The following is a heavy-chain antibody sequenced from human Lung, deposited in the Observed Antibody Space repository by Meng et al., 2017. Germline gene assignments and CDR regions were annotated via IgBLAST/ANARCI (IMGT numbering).Heavy chain of an antibody. D-gene: IGHD6-19*01. CDR2: IYHSGST. CDR1: GGSISSSNW. J-gene: IGHJ4*02. V-gene: IGHV4-4*02. CDR3: AGGLRGIAVAGLFDY. Sequence: SETLSLTCAVSGGSISSSNWWSWVRQPPGKGLEWIGEIYHSGSTNYNPSLKSRVTISVDKSKNQFSLKLSSVTAADTAVYYCAGGLRGIAVAGLFDYWGQGTLVTVSS.